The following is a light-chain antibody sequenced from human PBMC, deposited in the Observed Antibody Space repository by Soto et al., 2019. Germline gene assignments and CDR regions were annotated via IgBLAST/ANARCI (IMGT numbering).Light chain of an antibody. CDR3: AAWDDSPNGYV. CDR2: NNN. CDR1: SSNIGSNT. V-gene: IGLV1-44*01. Sequence: QSVLTQPPSTSATPGQRVTISCSGSSSNIGSNTVNWYQQLPGTAPKLLIYNNNLRPSWVPDRFSGSKSGTSASLAISGLQSEDEADYYCAAWDDSPNGYVFGTGTQLTVL. J-gene: IGLJ1*01.